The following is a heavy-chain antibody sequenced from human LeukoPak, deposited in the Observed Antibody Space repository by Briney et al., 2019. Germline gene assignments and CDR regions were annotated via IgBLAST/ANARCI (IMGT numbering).Heavy chain of an antibody. J-gene: IGHJ4*02. CDR3: ARGGVISYYFDY. CDR1: GGSISSYY. D-gene: IGHD3-16*02. CDR2: IYYSGST. V-gene: IGHV4-59*01. Sequence: PSETLSLTCTVSGGSISSYYWSWIRQPPGKGLEWIGYIYYSGSTNYNPSLKGRVTISVDTSKNQFSLKLSSVTAADTAVYYCARGGVISYYFDYWGQGTLVTVSS.